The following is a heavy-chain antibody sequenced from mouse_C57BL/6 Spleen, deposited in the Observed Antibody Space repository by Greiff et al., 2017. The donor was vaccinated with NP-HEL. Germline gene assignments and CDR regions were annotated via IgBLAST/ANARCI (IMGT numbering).Heavy chain of an antibody. D-gene: IGHD2-4*01. Sequence: QVQLQQPGAELVRPGSSVTLSCKASGYTFTSYWMHWVKQRPIQGLEWIGNIDPSDSETHYNQKFKDKATLTVDKSSSTAYMQLSSLTSEDSAVYYCARGGIYDYDAGFDYWGQGTTLTVSS. V-gene: IGHV1-52*01. CDR1: GYTFTSYW. J-gene: IGHJ2*01. CDR2: IDPSDSET. CDR3: ARGGIYDYDAGFDY.